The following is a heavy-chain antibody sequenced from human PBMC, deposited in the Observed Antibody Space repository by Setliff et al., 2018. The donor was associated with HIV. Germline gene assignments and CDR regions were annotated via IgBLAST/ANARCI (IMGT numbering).Heavy chain of an antibody. CDR3: ARGRGTPKVISGRFYHYDMDV. CDR1: GFTLSNYW. Sequence: PGGSLRLSCAASGFTLSNYWMSWVRQAPGKGLEWVANIKQDGSEKYYVDSVKGRFTISRDNAKNSLYLQMNSLRAGDTAVYYCARGRGTPKVISGRFYHYDMDVWGKGTTVTVSS. CDR2: IKQDGSEK. J-gene: IGHJ6*03. V-gene: IGHV3-7*04. D-gene: IGHD3-22*01.